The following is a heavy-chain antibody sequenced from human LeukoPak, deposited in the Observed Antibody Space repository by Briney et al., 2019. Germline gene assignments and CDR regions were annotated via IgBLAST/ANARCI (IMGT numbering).Heavy chain of an antibody. Sequence: GSLRLSCAASGFSFSSYWMSWVRQAPGKGLEWVANIDPHGSETQYVGSVKGRFTTSRDNAKNSLYVQMNSLRAEDTAIYYCARIWYFGDNNWRYFDYWGQGTLVTVAS. J-gene: IGHJ4*03. CDR2: IDPHGSET. CDR3: ARIWYFGDNNWRYFDY. V-gene: IGHV3-7*01. D-gene: IGHD1-1*01. CDR1: GFSFSSYW.